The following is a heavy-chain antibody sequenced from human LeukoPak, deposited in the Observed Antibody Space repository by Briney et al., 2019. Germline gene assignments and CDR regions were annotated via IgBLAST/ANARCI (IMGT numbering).Heavy chain of an antibody. CDR1: GYTFTSYD. V-gene: IGHV1-8*01. J-gene: IGHJ1*01. CDR3: ARGDSVPLGGGNLLRVLYFHD. CDR2: MSPDSGYT. Sequence: ASVKVSCKASGYTFTSYDITWVRQATGQGLEWMGWMSPDSGYTGYAQTFQGRVTLTRNTSVSTAFMELTSLRSEDTAVYYCARGDSVPLGGGNLLRVLYFHDWGQGTLVAVSS. D-gene: IGHD4-23*01.